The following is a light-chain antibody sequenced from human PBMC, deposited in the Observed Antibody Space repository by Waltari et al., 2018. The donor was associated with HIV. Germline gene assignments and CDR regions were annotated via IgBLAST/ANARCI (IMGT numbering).Light chain of an antibody. V-gene: IGKV1-5*03. J-gene: IGKJ1*01. CDR3: QQYNSYPWT. CDR1: QSISSW. CDR2: KAS. Sequence: DIQMTQSPSTLSASVGDRVTIPCRASQSISSWLAGYQQTPGKAPKLLIYKASSLESGVPSRFSGSGSGTEFTLTISSLQPDDFATYYCQQYNSYPWTFGQGTKVEIK.